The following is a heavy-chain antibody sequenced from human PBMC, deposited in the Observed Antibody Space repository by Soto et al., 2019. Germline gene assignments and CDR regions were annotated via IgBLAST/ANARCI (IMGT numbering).Heavy chain of an antibody. CDR1: GGSISSSSYY. V-gene: IGHV4-39*01. CDR3: ASWWVSYNWFDP. J-gene: IGHJ5*02. D-gene: IGHD2-15*01. CDR2: IYYSGST. Sequence: SETLSLTCTVSGGSISSSSYYWGGIRQPPGKGLEWIGSIYYSGSTYYNPSLKSRVTISVDTSKNQFSLKLSSVTAADTAVYYCASWWVSYNWFDPWGQGTLVTVSS.